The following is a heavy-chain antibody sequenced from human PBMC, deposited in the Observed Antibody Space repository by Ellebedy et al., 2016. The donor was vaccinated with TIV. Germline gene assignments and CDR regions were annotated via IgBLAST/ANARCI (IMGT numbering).Heavy chain of an antibody. D-gene: IGHD3-10*01. Sequence: ASVKVSCKASGYTFTSYYMHWVRQAPGEGLEWMGWMNPNSGDINYGQKFQGRVTMTEDTSTDTAYMELSSLRSEDTAVYYCATRTTMVRGAHAYYYYYGMDVWGQGTTVTVSS. CDR3: ATRTTMVRGAHAYYYYYGMDV. J-gene: IGHJ6*02. V-gene: IGHV1-2*02. CDR2: MNPNSGDI. CDR1: GYTFTSYY.